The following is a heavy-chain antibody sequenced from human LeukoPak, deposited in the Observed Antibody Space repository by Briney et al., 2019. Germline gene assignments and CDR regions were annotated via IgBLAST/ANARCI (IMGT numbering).Heavy chain of an antibody. J-gene: IGHJ4*02. V-gene: IGHV3-53*01. CDR3: VRDLGGRSGH. CDR1: GFTVSSNY. CDR2: IHSGGST. Sequence: GGSLRLSCAASGFTVSSNYMSWVRQAPGKGLEWVAVIHSGGSTYYADSVKGRFTISRDNSKNTLYLQMNSLRAEDTAVYYCVRDLGGRSGHWGQGTLVTVSS. D-gene: IGHD1-26*01.